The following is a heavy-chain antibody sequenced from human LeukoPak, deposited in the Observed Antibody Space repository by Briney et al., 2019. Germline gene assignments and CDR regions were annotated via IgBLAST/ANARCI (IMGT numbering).Heavy chain of an antibody. J-gene: IGHJ4*02. CDR3: ARGVRTAPYYYGSGSYYNDPFDY. V-gene: IGHV1-2*02. Sequence: ASVKVSCKASGYTFTGYYMHWVRQAPGQGLEWMGWINPNSGGTNYAQKFQGRVTMTRDTSISTAYMELSRLRSDDTAVYYCARGVRTAPYYYGSGSYYNDPFDYWGQGTLVTVSS. D-gene: IGHD3-10*01. CDR1: GYTFTGYY. CDR2: INPNSGGT.